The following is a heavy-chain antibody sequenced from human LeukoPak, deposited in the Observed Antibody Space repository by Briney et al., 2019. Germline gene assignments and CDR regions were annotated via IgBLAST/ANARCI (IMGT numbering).Heavy chain of an antibody. J-gene: IGHJ3*02. D-gene: IGHD3-22*01. CDR2: MNPNSGNT. V-gene: IGHV1-8*01. Sequence: ASVKVSCKASGYTFTSYDINWVRQATEQGLEWMGWMNPNSGNTGYAQKFQGRVTMTRNTSISTAYMELSSLRSEDTAVYYCARGAYYYDSSGYPWVDAFDIWGQGTMVTVSS. CDR3: ARGAYYYDSSGYPWVDAFDI. CDR1: GYTFTSYD.